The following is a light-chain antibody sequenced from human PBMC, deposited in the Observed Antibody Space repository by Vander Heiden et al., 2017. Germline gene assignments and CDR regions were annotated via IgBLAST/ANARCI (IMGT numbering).Light chain of an antibody. J-gene: IGKJ4*01. CDR1: QSVSSY. Sequence: DIVLTQSPATLSLSPGERATLSCRASQSVSSYLVWYQQNPGQAPRLFMYDVSVRPTGIPARFSGSGSGTDFTLTISSLEPEDFAVYYCQQRANWPHTFGGGTKVEIK. V-gene: IGKV3-11*01. CDR3: QQRANWPHT. CDR2: DVS.